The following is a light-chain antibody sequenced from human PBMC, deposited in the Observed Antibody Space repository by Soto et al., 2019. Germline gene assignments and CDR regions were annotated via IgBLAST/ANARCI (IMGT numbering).Light chain of an antibody. CDR2: EVN. V-gene: IGLV2-8*01. J-gene: IGLJ1*01. CDR3: KSYAGSNTYV. Sequence: QSALTQPASVSGSPGQSITISCTGTTSDVGGYNYVSWYQQLPGNAPKLIIYEVNHRPSGVPDRFSGSKSGNTASLTVSGLQAADEADYFCKSYAGSNTYVFGSGTKLTVL. CDR1: TSDVGGYNY.